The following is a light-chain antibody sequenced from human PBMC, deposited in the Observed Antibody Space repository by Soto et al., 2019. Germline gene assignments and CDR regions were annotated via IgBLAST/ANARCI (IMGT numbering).Light chain of an antibody. J-gene: IGKJ2*01. CDR3: QQYGSSPYT. CDR1: QSVSNNY. Sequence: DIVLTQSPVTLCFAPGERATLSFVSSQSVSNNYLAWYQQKPGQAPRLLIYAASGRATGIPDRFSGSGSGTDFTLTISRLEPEDFAVYYCQQYGSSPYTFGQGTKVDIK. V-gene: IGKV3-20*01. CDR2: AAS.